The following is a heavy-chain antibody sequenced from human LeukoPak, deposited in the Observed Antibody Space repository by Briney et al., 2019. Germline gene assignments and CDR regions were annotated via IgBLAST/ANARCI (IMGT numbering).Heavy chain of an antibody. Sequence: GGSLRLSCAASGFTFSDYYMSWIRQAPGKGLEWVSYISSSGSTIYYADSVKGRFTISRDIAKNSLYLQMNSLRAEDTAVYYCARAGALFENYYGMDVWGQGTTVTVSS. CDR1: GFTFSDYY. J-gene: IGHJ6*02. V-gene: IGHV3-11*01. CDR3: ARAGALFENYYGMDV. CDR2: ISSSGSTI.